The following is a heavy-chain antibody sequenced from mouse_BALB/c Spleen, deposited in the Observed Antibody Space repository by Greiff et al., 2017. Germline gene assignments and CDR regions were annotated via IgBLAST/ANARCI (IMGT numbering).Heavy chain of an antibody. CDR2: ISDGGSYT. J-gene: IGHJ3*01. V-gene: IGHV5-4*02. CDR3: ARDHYYGSSSWFAY. D-gene: IGHD1-1*01. Sequence: EGQRVESGGGLVKPGGSLKLSCAASGFTFSDYYMYWVRQTPEKRLEWVATISDGGSYTYYPDSVKGRFTISRDNAKNNLYLQMSSLKSEDTAMYYCARDHYYGSSSWFAYWGQGTLVTVSA. CDR1: GFTFSDYY.